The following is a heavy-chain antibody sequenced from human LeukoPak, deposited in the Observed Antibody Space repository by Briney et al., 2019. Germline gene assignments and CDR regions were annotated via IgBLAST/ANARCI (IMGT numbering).Heavy chain of an antibody. J-gene: IGHJ3*01. Sequence: GGSLRLSCAASGFTFSSYGMHWVRQAPGKGLEWVAFIRYDGSNKYYADSVKGRSTISRDNSKNTLYLQMNSLRAEDTAVYYCARPAVAMASTDALDVWGQGTLVTVSS. D-gene: IGHD5-24*01. CDR2: IRYDGSNK. CDR3: ARPAVAMASTDALDV. V-gene: IGHV3-30*02. CDR1: GFTFSSYG.